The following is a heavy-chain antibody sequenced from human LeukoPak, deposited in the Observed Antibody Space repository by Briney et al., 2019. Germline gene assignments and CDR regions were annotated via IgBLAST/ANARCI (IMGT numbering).Heavy chain of an antibody. V-gene: IGHV4-38-2*02. D-gene: IGHD6-19*01. CDR1: GYSISSGYY. Sequence: SETLSPTCTVSGYSISSGYYWGWIRPPPGKGLEWIGSIYHSGSTYYNPSLKSRVTISVDTSKNQFSLKLSSVTAADTAVYYCARAGYSSGWYFDYWGQGTLVTVSS. CDR2: IYHSGST. CDR3: ARAGYSSGWYFDY. J-gene: IGHJ4*02.